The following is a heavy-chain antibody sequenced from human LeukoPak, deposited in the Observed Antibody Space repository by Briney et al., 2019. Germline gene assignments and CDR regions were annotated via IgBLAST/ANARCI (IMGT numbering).Heavy chain of an antibody. V-gene: IGHV3-53*01. CDR2: IYSGGST. Sequence: PGGSLRLSCAASGFTVSSNYMSWVRQAPGKGLEWVSVIYSGGSTYYADSVKGRFTISRDNSKNTLYLQMNSLRAEDTAVYYCARDLGDGYNIYFDYWGQGTLVTVSS. D-gene: IGHD5-24*01. CDR1: GFTVSSNY. CDR3: ARDLGDGYNIYFDY. J-gene: IGHJ4*02.